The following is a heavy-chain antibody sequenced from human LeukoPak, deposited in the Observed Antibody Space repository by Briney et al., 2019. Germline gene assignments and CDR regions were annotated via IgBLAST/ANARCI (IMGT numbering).Heavy chain of an antibody. D-gene: IGHD6-19*01. Sequence: PSETLSLTCAVYGGSFSGYHWSWIRQPPGKGLEWIGEINHSGSTNYNPSLKSRVTISVDTSKNQFSLKLSSVTAADTAVYYCARAHRIAVAGPLGYWGQGTLVTVSS. CDR1: GGSFSGYH. CDR2: INHSGST. V-gene: IGHV4-34*01. J-gene: IGHJ4*02. CDR3: ARAHRIAVAGPLGY.